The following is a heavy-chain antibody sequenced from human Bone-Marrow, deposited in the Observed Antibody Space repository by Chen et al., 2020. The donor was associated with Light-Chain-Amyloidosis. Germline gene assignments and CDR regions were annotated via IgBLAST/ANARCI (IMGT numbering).Heavy chain of an antibody. CDR3: VRVGGTGTFG. CDR1: GFPFSNYA. J-gene: IGHJ4*02. Sequence: QVQLLESGGGVVQPGRSLRLSCVVSGFPFSNYAMHWVRRAPGKGLEWLAGISYSGSSKDYAYSLKGRFVISRDNSRNTLYLQMNSLRGEDTALYYCVRVGGTGTFGWGQGTLVTVSS. V-gene: IGHV3-30*09. CDR2: ISYSGSSK. D-gene: IGHD3-10*01.